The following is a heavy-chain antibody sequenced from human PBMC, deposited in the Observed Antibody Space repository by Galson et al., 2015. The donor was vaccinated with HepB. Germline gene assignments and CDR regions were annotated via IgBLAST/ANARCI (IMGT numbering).Heavy chain of an antibody. V-gene: IGHV3-23*01. J-gene: IGHJ4*02. CDR2: ISSSGGST. D-gene: IGHD3-22*01. CDR3: ARGITMLIVAHYYFDY. Sequence: SLRLSCAASGFMFPNYAMSWVRQAPGKGLEWVSTISSSGGSTYYADSVKGRFTISRDNSKNTLSLQMNNLRAEDTAVYYCARGITMLIVAHYYFDYWGQGTLVTVSS. CDR1: GFMFPNYA.